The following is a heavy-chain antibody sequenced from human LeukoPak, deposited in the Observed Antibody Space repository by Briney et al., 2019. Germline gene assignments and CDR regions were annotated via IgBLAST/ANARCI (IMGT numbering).Heavy chain of an antibody. J-gene: IGHJ6*01. CDR3: ARANYDTNGNRRYYNYYGLDV. CDR1: GGSFSGYY. Sequence: SETLSLTCAVYGGSFSGYYWSWIRQPPGKGLEWIGEINHTGGTNHNPSLKSRVTISGDRSKSQFSLKLSSVAAADTAVYYCARANYDTNGNRRYYNYYGLDVWGQGTTVTVST. D-gene: IGHD2-8*01. CDR2: INHTGGT. V-gene: IGHV4-34*01.